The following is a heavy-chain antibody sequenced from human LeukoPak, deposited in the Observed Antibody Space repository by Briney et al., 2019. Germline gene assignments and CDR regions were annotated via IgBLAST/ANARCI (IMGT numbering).Heavy chain of an antibody. Sequence: PSETLSLTCAVSGGSISSSNWWSWVRQPPGKGLEWIGEIYHSGSTNYNPSLKSRVTISVDTSKNQFSLKLSSVTAADTAVYYCARERWLHNGVYYYYYYMDVWGKGTTVTISS. V-gene: IGHV4-4*02. J-gene: IGHJ6*03. D-gene: IGHD5-24*01. CDR2: IYHSGST. CDR1: GGSISSSNW. CDR3: ARERWLHNGVYYYYYYMDV.